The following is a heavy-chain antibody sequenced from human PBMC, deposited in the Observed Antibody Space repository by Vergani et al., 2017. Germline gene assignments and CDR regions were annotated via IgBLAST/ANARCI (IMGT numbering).Heavy chain of an antibody. V-gene: IGHV3-30-3*01. CDR1: GFTSSTYA. CDR2: ISYDGSNK. D-gene: IGHD6-19*01. J-gene: IGHJ5*02. Sequence: QVQLVESGGGVVQPGRSLGLSCEPPGFTSSTYAMNWVRQAPGKGLEWVAVISYDGSNKYYADSVKGRFTISRDNSKNTLYLQMNSLRAEDTAVYYCASSGWLNGGWFDPWGQGTLVTVSS. CDR3: ASSGWLNGGWFDP.